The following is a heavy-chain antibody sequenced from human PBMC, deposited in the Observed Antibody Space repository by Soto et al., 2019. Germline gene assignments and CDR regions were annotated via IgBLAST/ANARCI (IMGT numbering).Heavy chain of an antibody. CDR2: ISYDGSNK. CDR1: AFTFSSYA. Sequence: QVQLVESGGGVVQPGRSLRLSCAASAFTFSSYAMHWVRQAPGKGLEWVAVISYDGSNKYYADSVKGRFTISRDNSKNTLYLQMNSLRAEDTAVYYCARDVVPAADPYYYYGMDVWGQGTTVTVSS. D-gene: IGHD2-2*01. CDR3: ARDVVPAADPYYYYGMDV. V-gene: IGHV3-30-3*01. J-gene: IGHJ6*02.